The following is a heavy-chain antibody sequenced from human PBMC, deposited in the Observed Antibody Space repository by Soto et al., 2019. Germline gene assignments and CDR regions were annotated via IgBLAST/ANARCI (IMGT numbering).Heavy chain of an antibody. Sequence: QLHLVQSGAVVKKPGASVTVSCSASGYPVTAYYMHWVRQAPGRGLEWMGGINPATGAAKYTQTSPVGAAMARDASLSEVFMERLALPSEGTAVFYCARGGGVVVAGSAAFDLWGQGTVLTVSS. D-gene: IGHD2-15*01. J-gene: IGHJ3*01. CDR2: INPATGAA. CDR1: GYPVTAYY. V-gene: IGHV1-2*02. CDR3: ARGGGVVVAGSAAFDL.